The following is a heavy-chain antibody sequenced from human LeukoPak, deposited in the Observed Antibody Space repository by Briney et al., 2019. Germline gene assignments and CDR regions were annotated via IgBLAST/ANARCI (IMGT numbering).Heavy chain of an antibody. CDR1: GFTFSSYS. CDR2: ISSSSSYI. V-gene: IGHV3-21*01. Sequence: GGSLRLSCAASGFTFSSYSMNWVRQAPGKGLEWVSSISSSSSYIYYADSVKGRFAISRDNAKNSLYLQMNSLRAEDMAVYYCARDRYSSSSHLDYWGQGTLVTVSS. CDR3: ARDRYSSSSHLDY. J-gene: IGHJ4*02. D-gene: IGHD6-6*01.